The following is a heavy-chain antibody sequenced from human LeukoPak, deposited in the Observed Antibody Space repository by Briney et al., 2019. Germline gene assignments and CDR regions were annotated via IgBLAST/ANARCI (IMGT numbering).Heavy chain of an antibody. CDR3: ARVYYDSSGYYHHFDY. D-gene: IGHD3-22*01. V-gene: IGHV1-69*05. Sequence: SVKVSCKASGGTFSSYAISWVRQAPGQGLEWMGRITPIFGTANYAQKFQGRVTITTDESTSTAYMELSSLRSEDTAVYYCARVYYDSSGYYHHFDYWGQGTLVTVSS. CDR2: ITPIFGTA. CDR1: GGTFSSYA. J-gene: IGHJ4*02.